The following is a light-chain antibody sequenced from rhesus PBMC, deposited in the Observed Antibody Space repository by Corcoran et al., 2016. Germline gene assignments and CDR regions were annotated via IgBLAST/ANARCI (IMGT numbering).Light chain of an antibody. J-gene: IGKJ4*01. CDR2: YAS. V-gene: IGKV1-66*01. Sequence: DIQMTQSPSSLSASVGDRVIITCRASQGINHYLSWYQQKPGKAPKPLFYYASSLETGVPSRFSGSGSGKDYTLPISSLQPEDIATYYCQQYNNSPLTFGGGTKVEIK. CDR1: QGINHY. CDR3: QQYNNSPLT.